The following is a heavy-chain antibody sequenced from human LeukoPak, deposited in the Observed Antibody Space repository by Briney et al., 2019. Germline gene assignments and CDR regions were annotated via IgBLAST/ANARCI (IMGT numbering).Heavy chain of an antibody. D-gene: IGHD2-2*01. Sequence: PGRSLRLSCAASGFTFSSYAMHWVRQAPGKGLEWVAVISYDGSNKYYADSVKGRFTISRDNSKNTLYLQMNSLRAEDTAVYYCAKDRVVLVPAVIHYWGQGTLVTVSS. V-gene: IGHV3-30-3*01. CDR1: GFTFSSYA. CDR2: ISYDGSNK. CDR3: AKDRVVLVPAVIHY. J-gene: IGHJ4*02.